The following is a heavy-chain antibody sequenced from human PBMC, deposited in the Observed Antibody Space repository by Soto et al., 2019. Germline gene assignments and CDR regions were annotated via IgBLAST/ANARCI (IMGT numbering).Heavy chain of an antibody. V-gene: IGHV3-23*01. D-gene: IGHD5-18*01. Sequence: EVQLLDSGGGLVQPGGSLRLSCAASGLTFSTYAMSWVRQAPGKGLEWVSTIGGSGGSTYYADSVKGRFTISRDNSKNTLYLQMNSLRAEDTAVYYCAKGYRYFDYWGQGTLVTVSS. CDR1: GLTFSTYA. CDR3: AKGYRYFDY. CDR2: IGGSGGST. J-gene: IGHJ4*02.